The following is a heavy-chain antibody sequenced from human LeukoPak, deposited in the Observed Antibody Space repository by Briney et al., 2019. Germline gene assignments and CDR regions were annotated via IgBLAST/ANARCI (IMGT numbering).Heavy chain of an antibody. V-gene: IGHV4-38-2*01. CDR3: ARGRIVGPTPYY. CDR2: IYHSGST. Sequence: PSETLSLTCAVSGYAISSGYYWGWVRQPPGKGLEWIGTIYHSGSTYYNPSLKSRVTISVDTSKNQFSLKLSSVTAADTAVYFCARGRIVGPTPYYWGQGSLVTVSS. CDR1: GYAISSGYY. J-gene: IGHJ4*02. D-gene: IGHD1-26*01.